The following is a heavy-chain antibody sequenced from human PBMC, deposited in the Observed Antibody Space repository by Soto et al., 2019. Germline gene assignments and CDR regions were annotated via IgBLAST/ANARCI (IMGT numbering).Heavy chain of an antibody. V-gene: IGHV4-59*01. CDR1: DGPSISYY. D-gene: IGHD4-4*01. Sequence: ASHTNSDTNSVVDGPSISYYGSWIMQTPGKGLEWIGYIYYSGSTNYNPSLKSRVTISVDTSKNQFSLKLSSVTAADTAVYYCARSVTPLPYYYYYLDVWGKGTTVTVS. CDR2: IYYSGST. CDR3: ARSVTPLPYYYYYLDV. J-gene: IGHJ6*03.